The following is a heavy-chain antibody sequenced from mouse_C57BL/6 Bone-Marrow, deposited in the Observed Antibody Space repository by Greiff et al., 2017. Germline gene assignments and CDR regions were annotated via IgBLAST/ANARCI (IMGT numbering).Heavy chain of an antibody. J-gene: IGHJ2*01. D-gene: IGHD2-4*01. CDR1: GFNIKDDY. Sequence: DVQLQESGAELVRPGASVKLSCTASGFNIKDDYMHWVKQRPEQGLEWIGWIDPENGDTEYASKFQGKATITADTSSNTAYLQLSSLKSEDTAVYYCTTYDYDKKGYYFDYWGQGTTLTVSS. CDR2: IDPENGDT. CDR3: TTYDYDKKGYYFDY. V-gene: IGHV14-4*01.